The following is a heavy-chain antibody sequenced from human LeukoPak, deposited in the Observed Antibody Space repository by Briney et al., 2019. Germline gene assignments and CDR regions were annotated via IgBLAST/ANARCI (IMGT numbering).Heavy chain of an antibody. CDR3: ARHDYCSSTSCYTVPMVHYYYYMDV. CDR1: GGSFSGYY. Sequence: SETLSLTCAVYGGSFSGYYWSWICQPPGMGLEWIGEINHSGSTNYNPSLKSRVTISVDTSKNQFSLKLSSVTAADTAVYYCARHDYCSSTSCYTVPMVHYYYYMDVWGKGTTVTVSS. J-gene: IGHJ6*03. CDR2: INHSGST. D-gene: IGHD2-2*02. V-gene: IGHV4-34*01.